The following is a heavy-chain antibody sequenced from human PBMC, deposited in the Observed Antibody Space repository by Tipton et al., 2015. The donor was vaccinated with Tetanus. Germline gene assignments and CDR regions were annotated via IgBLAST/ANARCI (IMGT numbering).Heavy chain of an antibody. V-gene: IGHV4-39*07. Sequence: TLSLTCTVSGGSISSSSYYWGWIRQPPGKGLEWIGSIYYSGSTYYNPSLKSRVTISVDTSKNQFSLKLSSVTAADTAVYFCARDFRGNGDGWYWDYWGQGTLVTVSS. CDR1: GGSISSSSYY. D-gene: IGHD6-19*01. CDR3: ARDFRGNGDGWYWDY. J-gene: IGHJ4*02. CDR2: IYYSGST.